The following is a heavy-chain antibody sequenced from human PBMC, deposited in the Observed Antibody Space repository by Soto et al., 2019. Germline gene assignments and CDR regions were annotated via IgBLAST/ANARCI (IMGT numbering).Heavy chain of an antibody. Sequence: GGSLRLSCAASGFTFSDYYMSWIRQAPGKGLEWVSYISSSSSYTNYADSVKGRFTISRDNAKNSLYLQMNSLRAEDTAVYYCARDKEVDTAMFNSPPPHFDPWGQGTLVTVSS. V-gene: IGHV3-11*06. CDR3: ARDKEVDTAMFNSPPPHFDP. CDR1: GFTFSDYY. J-gene: IGHJ5*02. D-gene: IGHD5-18*01. CDR2: ISSSSSYT.